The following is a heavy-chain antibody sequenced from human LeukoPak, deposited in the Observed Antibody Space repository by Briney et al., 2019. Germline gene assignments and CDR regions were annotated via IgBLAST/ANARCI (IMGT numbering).Heavy chain of an antibody. V-gene: IGHV3-48*01. Sequence: RGESLKFSCAASGFTFTAYSMNWVREAPGKGLEWVSYISSSSITVYDADSVKGRYTIARDNAKNSLYLQMNSLRGGDPAVYYCARDSGSNYLDYWTQGTLVTVSS. J-gene: IGHJ4*02. CDR2: ISSSSITV. CDR3: ARDSGSNYLDY. CDR1: GFTFTAYS. D-gene: IGHD3-10*01.